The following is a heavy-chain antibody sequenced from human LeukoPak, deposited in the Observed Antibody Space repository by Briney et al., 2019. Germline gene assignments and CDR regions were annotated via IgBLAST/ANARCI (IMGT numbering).Heavy chain of an antibody. CDR1: GFTFSSYA. CDR3: AKVRYDFWSGSALYYFDY. V-gene: IGHV3-23*01. Sequence: GGSLRLSCAASGFTFSSYAMSWVRQAPGKGLEWVSAISGSGGSTYYADSVKGRFTISRDNSKNTLYLQMNSLRAEDTAVYYCAKVRYDFWSGSALYYFDYWGQGTQVTVSS. CDR2: ISGSGGST. J-gene: IGHJ4*02. D-gene: IGHD3-3*01.